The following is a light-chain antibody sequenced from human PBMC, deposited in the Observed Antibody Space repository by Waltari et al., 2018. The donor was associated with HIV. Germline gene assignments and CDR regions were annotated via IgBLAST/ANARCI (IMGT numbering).Light chain of an antibody. CDR1: SGHNSYA. CDR3: QTWATGIRV. V-gene: IGLV4-69*01. J-gene: IGLJ3*02. Sequence: QLVLTQSPSASASLGASAKLTCTLSSGHNSYAIAWHQQQPEKGPRYLMKRKSDGSHKKGDGIPDRFSGASSGAERYLTSSSLQSEDDADYYCQTWATGIRVFGGGTKLTVL. CDR2: RKSDGSH.